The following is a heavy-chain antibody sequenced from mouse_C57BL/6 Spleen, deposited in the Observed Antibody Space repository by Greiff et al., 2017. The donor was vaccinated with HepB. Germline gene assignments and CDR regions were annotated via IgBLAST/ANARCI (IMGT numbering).Heavy chain of an antibody. Sequence: EVKLMESGPELVKPGASVKISCKASGYSFTDYNMNWVKQSNGKSLEWIGVINPNYGTTSYNQKFKGKATLTVDQSSSTAYMQLNSLTSEDSAVYYCATTTANSPFAYWGQGTLVTVSA. CDR3: ATTTANSPFAY. CDR2: INPNYGTT. V-gene: IGHV1-39*01. CDR1: GYSFTDYN. J-gene: IGHJ3*01. D-gene: IGHD1-2*01.